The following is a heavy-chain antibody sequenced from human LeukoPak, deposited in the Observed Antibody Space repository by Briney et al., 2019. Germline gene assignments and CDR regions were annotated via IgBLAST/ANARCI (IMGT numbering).Heavy chain of an antibody. D-gene: IGHD2-8*01. CDR1: GYTFTSNN. Sequence: ASVKVSCKASGYTFTSNNMHWVRQAPGQGFEWMGWINPNTGGTNYAQKFKGRVLMTRDTSISTAYLELSSLKSDDTAVYYCARVGYCSRGVCYNYDYWGQGTQVTVSS. CDR3: ARVGYCSRGVCYNYDY. CDR2: INPNTGGT. V-gene: IGHV1-2*02. J-gene: IGHJ4*02.